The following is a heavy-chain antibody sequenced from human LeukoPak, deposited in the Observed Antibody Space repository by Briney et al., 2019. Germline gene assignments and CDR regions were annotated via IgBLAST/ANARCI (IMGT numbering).Heavy chain of an antibody. CDR3: ARYLDYGGNARVFQH. Sequence: PSETLSLTCTVSGGSTSSYYWRWIRPLPGSGLEWVGYIYYIGSTNYNPSLKSRVTISVDTSKNQFSLKLSSVTAADTAVYYGARYLDYGGNARVFQHWGQGTLVTVSS. J-gene: IGHJ1*01. CDR2: IYYIGST. CDR1: GGSTSSYY. D-gene: IGHD4-23*01. V-gene: IGHV4-59*12.